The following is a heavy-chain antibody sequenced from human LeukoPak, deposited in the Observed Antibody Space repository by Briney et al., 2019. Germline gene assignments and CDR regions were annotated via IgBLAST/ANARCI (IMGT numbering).Heavy chain of an antibody. J-gene: IGHJ4*02. CDR2: IFYSGST. D-gene: IGHD1-14*01. Sequence: SETLSLTCSVSGASISSSSYYWGRVRQPPGKGLEWIGSIFYSGSTYHNPSLKSRVTISVDTSKNQFSLKVSSVTAADTAVYYCARRAHGIGFGYWGQGTMVTVSS. V-gene: IGHV4-39*01. CDR1: GASISSSSYY. CDR3: ARRAHGIGFGY.